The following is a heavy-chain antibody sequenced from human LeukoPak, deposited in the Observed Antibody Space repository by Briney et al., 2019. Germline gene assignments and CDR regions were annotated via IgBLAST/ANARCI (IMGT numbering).Heavy chain of an antibody. CDR2: ISPSGGST. CDR3: ARTDYGDYVARYDY. D-gene: IGHD4-17*01. CDR1: GYTFTSYY. Sequence: ASVKVSCKASGYTFTSYYMHWVRQAPGQGLEWMGIISPSGGSTSYAQKFQGRVTMTRDTSISTAYMELSRLRSDDTAVYYCARTDYGDYVARYDYWGQGTLVTVSS. V-gene: IGHV1-46*01. J-gene: IGHJ4*02.